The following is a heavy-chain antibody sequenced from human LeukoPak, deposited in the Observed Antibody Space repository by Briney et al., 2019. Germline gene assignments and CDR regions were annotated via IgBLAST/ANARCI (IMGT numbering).Heavy chain of an antibody. CDR3: ARGPEGYNYYYYMDV. Sequence: SVKVSCKASGGTFNSYAICWVRQAPGQGLEWMGGIMPVFGSANYAQNLQGRVTITADESTNTAYMELSSLRSEDTAVYYCARGPEGYNYYYYMDVWGKGTTVTVSS. CDR2: IMPVFGSA. CDR1: GGTFNSYA. V-gene: IGHV1-69*01. J-gene: IGHJ6*03.